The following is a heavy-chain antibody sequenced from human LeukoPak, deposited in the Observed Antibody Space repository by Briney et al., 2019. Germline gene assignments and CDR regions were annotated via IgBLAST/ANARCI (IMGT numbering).Heavy chain of an antibody. V-gene: IGHV3-64*01. Sequence: GSLRLSCAASGFTFSSYAMHWVRQAPGKGLEYVSAISSNGGSTYYANSVKGRFTISRDNSKNTLYLQMGSLRAEDMAVYYCARVGYTSYYYYGMDVWGQGTTVTVSS. CDR3: ARVGYTSYYYYGMDV. J-gene: IGHJ6*02. CDR2: ISSNGGST. D-gene: IGHD6-13*01. CDR1: GFTFSSYA.